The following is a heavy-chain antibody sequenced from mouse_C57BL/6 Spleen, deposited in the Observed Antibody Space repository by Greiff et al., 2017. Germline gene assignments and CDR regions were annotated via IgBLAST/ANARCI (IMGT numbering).Heavy chain of an antibody. D-gene: IGHD1-1*02. J-gene: IGHJ1*03. CDR1: GYTFTSYW. CDR2: IDPSDSNT. V-gene: IGHV1-69*01. Sequence: QVQLQQPGAELVMPGASVKLSCKASGYTFTSYWMHWVKQRPGQGLEWIGEIDPSDSNTNYNQKFKGKATLTVDKSSSTAYMQLSSLTSEDSAVYDCARRAYGGGYWYFGVWGTGTTVTVSS. CDR3: ARRAYGGGYWYFGV.